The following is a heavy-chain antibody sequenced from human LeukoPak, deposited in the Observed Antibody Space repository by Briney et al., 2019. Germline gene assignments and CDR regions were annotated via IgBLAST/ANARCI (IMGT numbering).Heavy chain of an antibody. D-gene: IGHD1-1*01. CDR2: ISSSSSYI. CDR1: GFTFTSYS. J-gene: IGHJ4*02. CDR3: ARTGTTSPLYYCHY. Sequence: PGGSLRLSCAASGFTFTSYSMNWVRQAPGKGLEWVSSISSSSSYIYYADSVKGRFTISRDNAKNSLYLQMNSLIAEGTAVYYCARTGTTSPLYYCHYWGQGTLVTVSS. V-gene: IGHV3-21*01.